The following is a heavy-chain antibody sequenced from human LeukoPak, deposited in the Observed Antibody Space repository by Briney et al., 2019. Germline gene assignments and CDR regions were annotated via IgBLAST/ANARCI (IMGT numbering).Heavy chain of an antibody. CDR3: ARDSYQDYYGRFDP. J-gene: IGHJ5*02. CDR2: ISGSGGST. CDR1: GFTFSSYD. V-gene: IGHV3-23*01. Sequence: PGGSLRLSCAASGFTFSSYDMSWVRQAPGKGLEWVSAISGSGGSTYYADSVKGRFTISRDNSENTLYLQMNGLTAEDTAMYYCARDSYQDYYGRFDPWGQGTLVIVSS. D-gene: IGHD3-10*01.